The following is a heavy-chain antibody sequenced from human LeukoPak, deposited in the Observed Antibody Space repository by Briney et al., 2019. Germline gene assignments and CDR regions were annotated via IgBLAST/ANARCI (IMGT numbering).Heavy chain of an antibody. Sequence: SETLSLTCTVSGASTRSYYWSWIRQPPGKGLEWIGYIYTSGSTNYNPSLKSRVTISVDTSKNQFSLKLSSVTAADTAVYYCTRHRYSASVWFDPWGQGTLVTVSS. J-gene: IGHJ5*02. CDR1: GASTRSYY. CDR3: TRHRYSASVWFDP. V-gene: IGHV4-4*09. D-gene: IGHD2-21*01. CDR2: IYTSGST.